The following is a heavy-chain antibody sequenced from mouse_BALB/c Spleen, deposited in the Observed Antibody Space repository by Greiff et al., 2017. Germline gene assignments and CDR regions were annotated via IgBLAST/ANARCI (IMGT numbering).Heavy chain of an antibody. CDR3: ARGSTMIKDYFDY. CDR2: ISSGGST. J-gene: IGHJ2*01. Sequence: EVKVVESGGGLVKPGGSLKLSCAASGFTFSSYAMSWVRQTPEKRLEWVASISSGGSTYYPDSVKGRFTISRDNARNILYLQMSSLRSEDTAMYYCARGSTMIKDYFDYWGQGTTLTVSS. CDR1: GFTFSSYA. V-gene: IGHV5-6-5*01. D-gene: IGHD2-4*01.